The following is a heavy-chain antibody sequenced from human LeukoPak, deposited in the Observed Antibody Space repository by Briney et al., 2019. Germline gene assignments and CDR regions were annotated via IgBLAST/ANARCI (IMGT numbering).Heavy chain of an antibody. CDR1: GGSISSSSYY. Sequence: PSETLSLTCTVSGGSISSSSYYWGWIRQPPGKGLEWIGSIYYSGSTYYNPSRKSRVTISVDTSKNQFSLKLSSVTAADTAVYYCARHAYGSGSYQYPYYFDYWGQGTLVTVSS. V-gene: IGHV4-39*01. J-gene: IGHJ4*02. CDR3: ARHAYGSGSYQYPYYFDY. D-gene: IGHD3-10*01. CDR2: IYYSGST.